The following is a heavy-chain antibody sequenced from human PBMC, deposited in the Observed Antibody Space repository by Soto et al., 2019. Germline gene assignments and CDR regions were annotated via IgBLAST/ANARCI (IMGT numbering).Heavy chain of an antibody. J-gene: IGHJ5*02. CDR1: GSSIRSYH. Sequence: QVQLQESGPGLVKPSETLSLTCAVSGSSIRSYHWRWIRQPAGKGLEWIGRMQHTGNTNYNPSLTSRVTMSVDTSKNQISLKMTSVTAADTAVYFCAKDVSSRRWFDPWGQGILVIVSS. V-gene: IGHV4-4*07. CDR2: MQHTGNT. CDR3: AKDVSSRRWFDP. D-gene: IGHD3-16*01.